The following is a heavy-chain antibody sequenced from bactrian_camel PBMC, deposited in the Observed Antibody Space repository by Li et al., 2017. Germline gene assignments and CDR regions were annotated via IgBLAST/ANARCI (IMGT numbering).Heavy chain of an antibody. CDR1: EYTDSGFC. CDR3: AADLSGTQCQYYGSSWYHRVNF. D-gene: IGHD6*01. Sequence: HVQLVESGGASGQVGGSLKVSCEVSEYTDSGFCMGWYRQAPGNECELVSTTSRDGITNYADSVKGRFTISRDIAKNTVYLQMNSLEPEDTAMYYCAADLSGTQCQYYGSSWYHRVNFWGQGTQVTVS. J-gene: IGHJ4*01. CDR2: TSRDGIT. V-gene: IGHV3S53*01.